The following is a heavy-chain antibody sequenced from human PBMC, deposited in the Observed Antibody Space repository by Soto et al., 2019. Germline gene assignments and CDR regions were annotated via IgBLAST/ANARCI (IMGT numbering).Heavy chain of an antibody. CDR2: MFYGVST. Sequence: SETLSLTCTVSGSSINSSGYYWGWIRQPPGKGLEWIGSMFYGVSTYYNPSLKSRVTVSVDTSKNQFSLNLRSATAADTAVYYCARLPSRHLVDYWGQGTLVTVSS. V-gene: IGHV4-39*01. J-gene: IGHJ4*02. CDR3: ARLPSRHLVDY. CDR1: GSSINSSGYY. D-gene: IGHD3-3*02.